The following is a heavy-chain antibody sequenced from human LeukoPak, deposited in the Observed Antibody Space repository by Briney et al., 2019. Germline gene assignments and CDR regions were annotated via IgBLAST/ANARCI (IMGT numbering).Heavy chain of an antibody. CDR3: AREVGATIYFDY. CDR1: GFTFSSYW. Sequence: PGGSLRLSCAASGFTFSSYWMSWVRQAPGKGLEWVANIKQDGSEKYYVDSVKGRFTISRDNAKNSLYLQMNSLRAEDTAVYHCAREVGATIYFDYWARESWSPSPQ. V-gene: IGHV3-7*04. CDR2: IKQDGSEK. D-gene: IGHD1-26*01. J-gene: IGHJ4*02.